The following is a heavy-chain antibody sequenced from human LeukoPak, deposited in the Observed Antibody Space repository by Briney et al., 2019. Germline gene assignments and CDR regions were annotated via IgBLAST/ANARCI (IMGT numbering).Heavy chain of an antibody. CDR3: VREITILGWS. V-gene: IGHV3-7*01. D-gene: IGHD3-3*01. CDR2: KKQDGSEK. CDR1: GFTFSSYW. Sequence: GGSLRLSCAASGFTFSSYWMSWVRQAPGKGRGWVANKKQDGSEKYYVDSVKGRFTISRDNAKNSLYLQMNSLRAEDTAVYYCVREITILGWSWGQGTLVTVSS. J-gene: IGHJ5*02.